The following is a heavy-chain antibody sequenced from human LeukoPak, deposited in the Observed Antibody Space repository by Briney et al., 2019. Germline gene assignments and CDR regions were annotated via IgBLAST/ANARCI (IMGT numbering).Heavy chain of an antibody. CDR1: GYTFTGYY. V-gene: IGHV1-2*02. Sequence: EASVKVSCKASGYTFTGYYMHWVRQAPGQGLEWMGWINPNSGGTNYAQKFQGRVTMTRDTSISTAFMDLRRLRFDDTAVYYCARDQMATTEGDAFDIWGQGTMVTVSS. J-gene: IGHJ3*02. D-gene: IGHD5-24*01. CDR3: ARDQMATTEGDAFDI. CDR2: INPNSGGT.